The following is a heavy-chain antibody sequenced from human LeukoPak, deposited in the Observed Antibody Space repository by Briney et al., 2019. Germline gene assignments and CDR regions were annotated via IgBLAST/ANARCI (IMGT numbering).Heavy chain of an antibody. CDR1: GGTFNSYA. CDR3: ARDNKWELFALDY. D-gene: IGHD1-26*01. V-gene: IGHV1-69*13. Sequence: SVKVSCKASGGTFNSYAISWVRQAPGQGLEWMGGIIPIFGTPKYAQKYQGRVTVTADESTSTAYMELSGLTSEDTAVYYCARDNKWELFALDYWGQGTLVTVSS. CDR2: IIPIFGTP. J-gene: IGHJ4*02.